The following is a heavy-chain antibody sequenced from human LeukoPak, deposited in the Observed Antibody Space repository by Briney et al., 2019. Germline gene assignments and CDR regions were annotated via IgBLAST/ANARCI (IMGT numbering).Heavy chain of an antibody. CDR3: ARVGGTVIQAPGFDY. CDR1: GGTFSSYA. CDR2: IIPIFGTA. D-gene: IGHD4-17*01. Sequence: GASVKVSCKASGGTFSSYAISWVRQAPGQGLEWMGGIIPIFGTANYAQKFQGRVTITADESTSTAYMELSSLSSEDTAVYYCARVGGTVIQAPGFDYWGQGTLVTVSS. V-gene: IGHV1-69*13. J-gene: IGHJ4*02.